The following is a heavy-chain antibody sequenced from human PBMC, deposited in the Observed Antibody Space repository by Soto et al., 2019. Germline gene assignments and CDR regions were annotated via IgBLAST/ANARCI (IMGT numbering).Heavy chain of an antibody. CDR2: INAGNGNT. D-gene: IGHD2-15*01. Sequence: ASVKVSCKASGYTFTSYAMHWVRQAPGQRLEWMGWINAGNGNTKYSQKFQGRVTITRDTSASTAYMELSSLRSEDTAVYYCARGAIVVVVAAENWFDPWGQGTMVTVSS. CDR3: ARGAIVVVVAAENWFDP. CDR1: GYTFTSYA. J-gene: IGHJ5*02. V-gene: IGHV1-3*01.